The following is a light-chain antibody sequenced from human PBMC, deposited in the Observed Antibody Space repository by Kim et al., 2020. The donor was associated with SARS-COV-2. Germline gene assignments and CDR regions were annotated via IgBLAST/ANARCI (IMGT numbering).Light chain of an antibody. Sequence: SPWESATLSCRASQSISSSYLAWYRQKPGQAPRLLIYGASSRATGIPDRFSGSGSGTDFTLTISRLEPEDFAMYYCQHFGSSPRTFGQGTKVDIK. CDR2: GAS. CDR3: QHFGSSPRT. J-gene: IGKJ1*01. CDR1: QSISSSY. V-gene: IGKV3-20*01.